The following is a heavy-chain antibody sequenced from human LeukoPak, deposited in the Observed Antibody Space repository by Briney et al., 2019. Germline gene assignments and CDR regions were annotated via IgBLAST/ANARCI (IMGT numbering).Heavy chain of an antibody. CDR1: GYSFTSYW. J-gene: IGHJ5*02. CDR2: IYPGDSDT. D-gene: IGHD3-3*01. CDR3: ARADTIFGVVINWFEP. Sequence: GESLKISCKGSGYSFTSYWIGWVRQMPGKGLEWMGIIYPGDSDTRYSPSFQGQVTISADKSISTAYLQWSSLKTSDTAMYYCARADTIFGVVINWFEPWGQGTLVTVSS. V-gene: IGHV5-51*01.